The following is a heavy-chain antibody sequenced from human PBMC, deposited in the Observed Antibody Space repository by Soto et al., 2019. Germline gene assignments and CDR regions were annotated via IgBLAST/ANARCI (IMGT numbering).Heavy chain of an antibody. V-gene: IGHV3-74*03. J-gene: IGHJ4*02. CDR2: INGDGSST. Sequence: GGSLRLSCAASGFTFSSYWMYWVRQAPGKGLGWVSRINGDGSSTEYADSVKGRFTISRDNAKNTVYLQMNSLRAEDTAVYFCAIIRLGYWGQGTLVTASS. D-gene: IGHD7-27*01. CDR1: GFTFSSYW. CDR3: AIIRLGY.